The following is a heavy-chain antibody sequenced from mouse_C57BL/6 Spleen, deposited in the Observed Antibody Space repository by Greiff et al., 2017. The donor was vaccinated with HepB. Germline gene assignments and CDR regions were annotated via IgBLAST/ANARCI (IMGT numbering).Heavy chain of an antibody. CDR1: GYTFTSYT. CDR2: INPSSGYT. Sequence: QVQLQQSGAELARPGASVKMSCKASGYTFTSYTMHWVKQRPGQGLEWIGYINPSSGYTKYNQKFKDKATLTADKSSSTAYMQLSSLTSEDPAVYYCAREYYGSSSLAWFAYWGQGTLVTVSA. V-gene: IGHV1-4*01. CDR3: AREYYGSSSLAWFAY. J-gene: IGHJ3*01. D-gene: IGHD1-1*01.